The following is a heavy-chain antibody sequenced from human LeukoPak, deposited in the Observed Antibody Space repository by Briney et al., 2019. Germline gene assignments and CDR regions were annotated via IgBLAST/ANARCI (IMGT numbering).Heavy chain of an antibody. CDR2: IYTSGST. CDR3: ARSSGSYYAGATGFDP. CDR1: GGSISSGSYY. V-gene: IGHV4-61*02. Sequence: SETLSLTCTVSGGSISSGSYYWSWIRQPAGKGLEWIGRIYTSGSTNYNPSLKSRVTISVDTSKNQFSLKLSSVTAADTAVYYCARSSGSYYAGATGFDPWGQGTLVTVSS. D-gene: IGHD1-26*01. J-gene: IGHJ5*02.